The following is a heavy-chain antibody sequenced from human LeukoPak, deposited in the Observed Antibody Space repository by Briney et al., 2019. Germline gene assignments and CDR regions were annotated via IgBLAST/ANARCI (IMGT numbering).Heavy chain of an antibody. D-gene: IGHD3-10*01. Sequence: GRSLRLSCAASGFTFSSYAMHWVRQAPGKGLEWVAVISYDGSNKYYADSVKGRFTISRDNSKNTLYLQMNSLRAEDTAVYYCARGALWFGELPYWGQGTLVTASS. CDR3: ARGALWFGELPY. CDR2: ISYDGSNK. CDR1: GFTFSSYA. V-gene: IGHV3-30-3*01. J-gene: IGHJ4*02.